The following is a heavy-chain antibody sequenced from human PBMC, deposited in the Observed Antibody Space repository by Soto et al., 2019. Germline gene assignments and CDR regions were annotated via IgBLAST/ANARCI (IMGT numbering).Heavy chain of an antibody. V-gene: IGHV1-18*01. CDR1: GYTFTSYG. CDR2: ISAYNGNT. Sequence: ASVKVSCKASGYTFTSYGISWVRQAPGQGLEWMGWISAYNGNTNYAQKLQGRVTMTTDTSTSTAYMELRSLRSDDTAVYYCARDDGDYYDSSGYYFGTFDYWGQGTLVTVSS. J-gene: IGHJ4*02. D-gene: IGHD3-22*01. CDR3: ARDDGDYYDSSGYYFGTFDY.